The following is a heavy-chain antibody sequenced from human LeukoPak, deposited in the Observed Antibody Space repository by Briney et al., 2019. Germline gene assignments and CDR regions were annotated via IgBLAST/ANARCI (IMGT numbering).Heavy chain of an antibody. V-gene: IGHV3-21*01. CDR3: ARDQHGDQAFDI. J-gene: IGHJ3*02. CDR2: ISSSSSYI. CDR1: GFTFSSYS. Sequence: PGGSLRLSCAASGFTFSSYSMNWVRQAPGKGLEWVSSISSSSSYIYYADSVKGRFTISRDNAKNSLYLQMNSLRAEDTAVYYCARDQHGDQAFDIWGQGTMVTVSS.